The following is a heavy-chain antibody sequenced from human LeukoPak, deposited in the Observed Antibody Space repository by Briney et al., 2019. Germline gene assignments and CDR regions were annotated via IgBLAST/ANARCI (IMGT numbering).Heavy chain of an antibody. CDR2: FCNRGST. J-gene: IGHJ4*02. CDR3: ARGASYYFGTGMSYYFDY. Sequence: PSETLSLAFSVSGDSVRSAYWTWVRQPPGKGLEWLGSFCNRGSTNYNPSLKSRVTISADTSKNQFSLRLNSVTAADTAVYYCARGASYYFGTGMSYYFDYWRQGTLVTVSS. CDR1: GDSVRSAY. D-gene: IGHD3-10*01. V-gene: IGHV4-59*02.